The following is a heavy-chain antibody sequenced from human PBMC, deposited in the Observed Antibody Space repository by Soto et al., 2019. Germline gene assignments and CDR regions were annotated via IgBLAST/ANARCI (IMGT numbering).Heavy chain of an antibody. D-gene: IGHD3-10*01. Sequence: GGSLRLSCAASGFTFSSYWMSWVRQAPGKGLDWVANIKQDGSEKYYVDSVKGRFTISRDNAKNSLYLQMNSLRAEDTAVYYCARRRVVRGVTSYYYYGMDVWGQGTTVTVSS. CDR1: GFTFSSYW. CDR2: IKQDGSEK. J-gene: IGHJ6*02. CDR3: ARRRVVRGVTSYYYYGMDV. V-gene: IGHV3-7*01.